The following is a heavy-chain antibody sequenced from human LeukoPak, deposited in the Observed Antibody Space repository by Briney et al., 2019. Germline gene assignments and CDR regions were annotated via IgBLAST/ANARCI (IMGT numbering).Heavy chain of an antibody. CDR1: GASISNYY. V-gene: IGHV4-59*01. CDR2: IYSSGSS. J-gene: IGHJ4*02. Sequence: SETLSLTCTVSGASISNYYWTWIRQPPGKGLEWIGYIYSSGSSNCNPSLKSRVTMSVDTSKNQFSLNLSSVTPADTAVYYCARSGTAAGRRDYWGQGTLVTVSS. CDR3: ARSGTAAGRRDY. D-gene: IGHD6-13*01.